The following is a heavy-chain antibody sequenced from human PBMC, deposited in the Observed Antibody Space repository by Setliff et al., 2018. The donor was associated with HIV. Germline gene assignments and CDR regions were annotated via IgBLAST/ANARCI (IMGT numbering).Heavy chain of an antibody. V-gene: IGHV3-7*01. CDR1: GFTFSSYW. J-gene: IGHJ6*03. Sequence: PGGSLRLSCSASGFTFSSYWMNWVRQAPGQGLEYVAHIKGDGSKTKYVDSVRGRFTISRDNAKKSLYLQMNSLRAEDTAVYYCAREIQNCGANHWYCYMDVWGKGTTVTVSS. CDR2: IKGDGSKT. CDR3: AREIQNCGANHWYCYMDV. D-gene: IGHD4-17*01.